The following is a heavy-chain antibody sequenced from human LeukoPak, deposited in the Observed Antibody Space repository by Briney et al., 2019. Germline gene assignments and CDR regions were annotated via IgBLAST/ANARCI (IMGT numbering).Heavy chain of an antibody. CDR2: ISVSGNT. CDR1: GFTLSSYA. CDR3: AKTLGYCSGGSCYSGVIDY. V-gene: IGHV3-23*01. J-gene: IGHJ4*02. Sequence: PGGSLRLSCAASGFTLSSYAMSWVRQGPGKGLEWVSAISVSGNTYHADSVKGRFTISRDSSKNTLYLQMNSLRAEDAAVYYCAKTLGYCSGGSCYSGVIDYWGQGTLVTVSS. D-gene: IGHD2-15*01.